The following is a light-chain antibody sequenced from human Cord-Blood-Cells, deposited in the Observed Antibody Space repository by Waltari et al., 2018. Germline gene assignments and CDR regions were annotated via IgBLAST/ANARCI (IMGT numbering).Light chain of an antibody. V-gene: IGLV2-14*03. CDR3: SSYTSSSTWV. CDR2: DVS. Sequence: QSALTQPASVSGSPGQSITISCTGPSRDVGGYNSVSWYQQHPGTAPKRMIYDVSNRPSGVSNRFSGSKSGNTASLTISGLQAEDEADYYCSSYTSSSTWVFGGGTKLTVL. J-gene: IGLJ3*02. CDR1: SRDVGGYNS.